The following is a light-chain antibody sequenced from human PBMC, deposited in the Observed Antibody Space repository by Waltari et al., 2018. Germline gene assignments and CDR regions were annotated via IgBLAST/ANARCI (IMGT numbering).Light chain of an antibody. J-gene: IGKJ3*01. V-gene: IGKV1D-12*01. Sequence: DIQMTQSPSSVSASVGDRVTITCRASQDVARLLAWYQQKPGKAPNLLTYADSSLHSGVPSRFSGSGFGTDFTLTISSLQPDDFATYYCQQANSFPPTFGPGTTVDIK. CDR2: ADS. CDR1: QDVARL. CDR3: QQANSFPPT.